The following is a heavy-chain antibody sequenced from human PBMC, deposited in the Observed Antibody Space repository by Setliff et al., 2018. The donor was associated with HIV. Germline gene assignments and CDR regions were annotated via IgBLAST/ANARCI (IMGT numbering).Heavy chain of an antibody. D-gene: IGHD6-13*01. V-gene: IGHV4-59*08. J-gene: IGHJ4*02. CDR3: ARQVAARKVDY. CDR2: IYNSGIT. Sequence: PSETLSLTCTVSGGSISSYYWSWIRQPPGKGPEWIGYIYNSGITSYNPSLKSRVTISEDTSKNQFSLKLISVTAADTAVYYCARQVAARKVDYWGQGLLVTVSS. CDR1: GGSISSYY.